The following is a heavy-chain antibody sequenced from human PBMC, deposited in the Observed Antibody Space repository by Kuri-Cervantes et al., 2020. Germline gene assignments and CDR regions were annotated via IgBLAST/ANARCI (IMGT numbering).Heavy chain of an antibody. D-gene: IGHD6-13*01. CDR3: ARTPRNYSSSWYPFDY. Sequence: GESLKISCAASGFTFSSYWMSWVRQAPGKGLEWVANIKQDGSEKYYVDSVKGRFTISRDNAKNSLYLQMNSLRAEDTAVYYCARTPRNYSSSWYPFDYWGQGTLVTVSS. CDR1: GFTFSSYW. CDR2: IKQDGSEK. V-gene: IGHV3-7*01. J-gene: IGHJ4*02.